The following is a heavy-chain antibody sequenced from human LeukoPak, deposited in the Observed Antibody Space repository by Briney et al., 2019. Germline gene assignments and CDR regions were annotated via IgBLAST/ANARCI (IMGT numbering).Heavy chain of an antibody. CDR2: RSGSGGST. CDR1: GFTFSNYA. Sequence: PGGSLGLSCAASGFTFSNYAMTWVRQAPGKGLVWVSRRSGSGGSTFYADSVKGRFTISRDNSKNTAYLQMNSLKTEDSAVYYCAGPYDGSGHAFDFWGQGTLVTVSS. CDR3: AGPYDGSGHAFDF. V-gene: IGHV3-23*01. J-gene: IGHJ4*02. D-gene: IGHD3-22*01.